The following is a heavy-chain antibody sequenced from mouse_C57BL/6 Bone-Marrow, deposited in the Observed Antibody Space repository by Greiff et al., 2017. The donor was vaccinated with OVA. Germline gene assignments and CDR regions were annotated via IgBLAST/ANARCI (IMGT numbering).Heavy chain of an antibody. J-gene: IGHJ2*01. CDR1: GYSITSYY. CDR2: ISYSGST. D-gene: IGHD2-5*01. Sequence: EVQRVESGPGLAKPSQTLSLTCSVTGYSITSYYWNWIRKFPGNKLEYMGYISYSGSTYYNPSLKSRISITRDTSKNQYYLQLNSVTTEDTATYYCARYSNQFDYWGQGTTLTVSS. V-gene: IGHV3-8*01. CDR3: ARYSNQFDY.